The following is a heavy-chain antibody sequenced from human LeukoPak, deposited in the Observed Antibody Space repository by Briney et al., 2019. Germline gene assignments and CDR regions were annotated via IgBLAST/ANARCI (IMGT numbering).Heavy chain of an antibody. CDR3: ASQTNYYDSSGRFDY. J-gene: IGHJ4*02. CDR2: ISAYNGNT. CDR1: GYTFTSYG. D-gene: IGHD3-22*01. Sequence: ASVKVSCKASGYTFTSYGISWVRQAPGQGLEWMGWISAYNGNTNYAQKLQGRVTMTTDTSTSTAYMELRSLRSDDTAVYYCASQTNYYDSSGRFDYWGQGTLVTVSS. V-gene: IGHV1-18*01.